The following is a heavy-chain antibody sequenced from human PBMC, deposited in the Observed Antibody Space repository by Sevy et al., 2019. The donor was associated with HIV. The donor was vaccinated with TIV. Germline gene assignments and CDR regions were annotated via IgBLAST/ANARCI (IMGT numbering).Heavy chain of an antibody. V-gene: IGHV3-23*01. D-gene: IGHD1-26*01. J-gene: IGHJ4*02. CDR3: AKGVVIVGAGGFDY. CDR2: ISGKTGAT. Sequence: GGSLRLSCAASGITFSSYAMSWVRQAPGKGLEWVSSISGKTGATYYADSVKGRFTISRDNPKNTLYLQMNSLRHEDTAVYHCAKGVVIVGAGGFDYWGQGTLVTVSS. CDR1: GITFSSYA.